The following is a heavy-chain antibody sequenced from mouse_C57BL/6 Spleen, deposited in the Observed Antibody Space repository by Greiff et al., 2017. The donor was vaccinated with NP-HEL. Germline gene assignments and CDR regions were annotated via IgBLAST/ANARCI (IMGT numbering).Heavy chain of an antibody. V-gene: IGHV1-82*01. Sequence: VMLVESGPELVKPGASVKISCKASGYAFSSSWMNWVKQRPGKGLEWIGRIYPGDGDTNYNGKFKGKATLTADKSSSTAYMQLSSLTSEDSAVYFCAISTGPYAMDYWGQGTSVTVSS. J-gene: IGHJ4*01. D-gene: IGHD4-1*02. CDR3: AISTGPYAMDY. CDR1: GYAFSSSW. CDR2: IYPGDGDT.